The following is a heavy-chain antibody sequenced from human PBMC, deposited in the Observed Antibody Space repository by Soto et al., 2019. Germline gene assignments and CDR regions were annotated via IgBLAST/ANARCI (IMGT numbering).Heavy chain of an antibody. J-gene: IGHJ4*02. CDR1: GGSISSGDYY. D-gene: IGHD3-3*01. CDR3: VGQYDVLHQDYLAY. V-gene: IGHV4-30-4*02. CDR2: IYYSGST. Sequence: SETLSLTCTVSGGSISSGDYYWSWIRQPPGKGLEWIGYIYYSGSTYYNPSLKSRVTISVDTSKNQFSLKLTSVTAADTAVYYCVGQYDVLHQDYLAYWGQGTLVPVSS.